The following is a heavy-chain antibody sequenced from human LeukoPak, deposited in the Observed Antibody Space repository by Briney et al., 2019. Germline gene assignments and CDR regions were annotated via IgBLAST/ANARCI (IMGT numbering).Heavy chain of an antibody. Sequence: SETLSLTCTVSGGSISSSSYYWGWIRQPPGKGLEWIGSIYYSGSTYYNPSLKSRVTISVDTSKNQFSLKLSSVTAADTAVYYCARSRITMVRGIINYYYYYYMDVWGKGTTVTISS. J-gene: IGHJ6*03. V-gene: IGHV4-39*07. CDR1: GGSISSSSYY. CDR2: IYYSGST. CDR3: ARSRITMVRGIINYYYYYYMDV. D-gene: IGHD3-10*01.